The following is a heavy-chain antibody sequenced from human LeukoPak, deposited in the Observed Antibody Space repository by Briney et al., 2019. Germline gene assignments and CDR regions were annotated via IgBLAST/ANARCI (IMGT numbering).Heavy chain of an antibody. CDR3: AGGPYYYYGMDV. CDR1: GGSISRYY. J-gene: IGHJ6*02. Sequence: SETLSLTCTVSGGSISRYYWSWIRQPPGKGLEWIGYIYYSGSTNYNPSLKSRVTISVDTSKNQFSLKLSSVTAADTAVYYCAGGPYYYYGMDVWGQGTTVTVSS. CDR2: IYYSGST. V-gene: IGHV4-59*08.